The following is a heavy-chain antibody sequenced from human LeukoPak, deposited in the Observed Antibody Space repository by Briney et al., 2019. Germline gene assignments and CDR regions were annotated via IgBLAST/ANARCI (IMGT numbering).Heavy chain of an antibody. Sequence: GGSLRLSCAASGFTFSSYWMSWVRQAPGKGLEWVANIRQDGSNKYYADSVKGRFTISRDNSKNTLYLQMNSLRAEDTAVYYCAKDDSSYYGGNSEVDYWGQGTLVTVSS. D-gene: IGHD4-23*01. CDR3: AKDDSSYYGGNSEVDY. V-gene: IGHV3-7*01. CDR2: IRQDGSNK. J-gene: IGHJ4*02. CDR1: GFTFSSYW.